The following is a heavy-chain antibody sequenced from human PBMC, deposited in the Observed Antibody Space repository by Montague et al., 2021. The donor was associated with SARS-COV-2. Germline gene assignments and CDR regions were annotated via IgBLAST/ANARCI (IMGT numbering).Heavy chain of an antibody. CDR3: ARGSSILWWWPFDY. Sequence: SETLSLTCTVSGGSISSYYWSWIRQPPGKGLEWIGYIYYSGSTXXXPSXXXRVTISVDTSKNQFSLKLSSVTAADTAVYYCARGSSILWWWPFDYWGQGTLVTVSS. J-gene: IGHJ4*02. CDR2: IYYSGST. V-gene: IGHV4-59*12. CDR1: GGSISSYY. D-gene: IGHD2-21*01.